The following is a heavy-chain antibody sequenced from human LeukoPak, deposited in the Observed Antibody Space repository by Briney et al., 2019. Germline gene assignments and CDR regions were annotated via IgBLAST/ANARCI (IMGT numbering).Heavy chain of an antibody. CDR1: GGSISSNNYY. D-gene: IGHD2-2*01. Sequence: SETLSLTCTVSGGSISSNNYYWGWIRQPPGKGLEWIVTIYYSGSTYYNPSLKSRVTISVDTSKNQFSLKLNSVTAADTAVYYCARQQLSYYYYMDVWGKGTTVTVSS. CDR3: ARQQLSYYYYMDV. CDR2: IYYSGST. V-gene: IGHV4-39*01. J-gene: IGHJ6*03.